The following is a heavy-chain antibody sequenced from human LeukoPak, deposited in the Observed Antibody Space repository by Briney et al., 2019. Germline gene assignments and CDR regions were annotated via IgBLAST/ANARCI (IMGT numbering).Heavy chain of an antibody. Sequence: PGGSLRLSCAASGFTFSSYGMHWVREAPGKGLVWVAVIWYDGSNKYYADSVKGRFTISRDNSQNTLYLQMNSLRAEDTAVYYCAKGGDIVVVVAATRFDYWGQGTLVTVSS. CDR2: IWYDGSNK. CDR1: GFTFSSYG. CDR3: AKGGDIVVVVAATRFDY. D-gene: IGHD2-15*01. J-gene: IGHJ4*02. V-gene: IGHV3-33*06.